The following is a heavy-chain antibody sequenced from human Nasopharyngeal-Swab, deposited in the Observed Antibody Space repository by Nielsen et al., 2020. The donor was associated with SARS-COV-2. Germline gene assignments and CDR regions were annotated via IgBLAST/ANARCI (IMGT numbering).Heavy chain of an antibody. Sequence: SETLSLTCTVSGGSISSYYWSWIRQPPGKGLEWIGYISYSGNTYYNPSLKSRVTISVDRSKKQFSLRLNSVTAADTAVYYCARVMVATTIWFDPWGRGTLVTVSS. CDR1: GGSISSYY. D-gene: IGHD2-15*01. CDR2: ISYSGNT. V-gene: IGHV4-59*12. J-gene: IGHJ5*02. CDR3: ARVMVATTIWFDP.